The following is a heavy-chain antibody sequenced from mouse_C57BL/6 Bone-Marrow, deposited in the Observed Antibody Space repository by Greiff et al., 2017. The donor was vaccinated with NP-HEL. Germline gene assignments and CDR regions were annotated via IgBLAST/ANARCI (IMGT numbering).Heavy chain of an antibody. D-gene: IGHD1-1*01. J-gene: IGHJ1*03. V-gene: IGHV1-66*01. Sequence: QVQLKESGPELVKPGASVKISCTASGYSFTSYSIPWVKQRPGQGLEWIGWIYPGSGNTKYNEKVKGKATLTAATSTSTVYMQRSSLTSEDSAVYYCARWGYGSSYWYFDVGGTGTTVTVSA. CDR2: IYPGSGNT. CDR3: ARWGYGSSYWYFDV. CDR1: GYSFTSYS.